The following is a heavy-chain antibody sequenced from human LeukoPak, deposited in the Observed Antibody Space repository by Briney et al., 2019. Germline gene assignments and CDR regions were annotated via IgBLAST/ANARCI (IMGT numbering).Heavy chain of an antibody. CDR2: ISSSGSTI. J-gene: IGHJ3*02. V-gene: IGHV3-48*03. CDR1: GFTFSSYA. D-gene: IGHD3-16*01. CDR3: ARDASVTLGTAFDI. Sequence: PGGSLRLSCAASGFTFSSYAMTWVRQAPGKGLEWVSYISSSGSTIYYADSVKGRFTISRDNAKNSLYLQMNSLRAEDTAVYYCARDASVTLGTAFDIWGQGTMVTVSS.